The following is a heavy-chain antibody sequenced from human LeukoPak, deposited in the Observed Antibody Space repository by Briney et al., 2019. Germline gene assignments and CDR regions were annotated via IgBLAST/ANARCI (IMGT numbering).Heavy chain of an antibody. J-gene: IGHJ3*02. CDR3: ARVRVVRGLDSFDI. D-gene: IGHD3-10*01. V-gene: IGHV1-2*02. Sequence: GASVNVSCKASGYTFTGYYMHGVRQAPGQGLEWMGWINPNSGGTNYAQKFQGRVTITRDTYISPAYMDLRRLRSDDTAVYYCARVRVVRGLDSFDIWGQGTMVTVSS. CDR2: INPNSGGT. CDR1: GYTFTGYY.